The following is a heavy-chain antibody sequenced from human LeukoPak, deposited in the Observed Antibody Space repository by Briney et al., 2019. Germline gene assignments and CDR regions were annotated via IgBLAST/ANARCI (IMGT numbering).Heavy chain of an antibody. V-gene: IGHV4-38-2*01. Sequence: SETLSLTFVFSGYPISSGYYWGWIRQPPGKGLEWIGRIYHNGRTYYNPSLKSRATISVDTSKNQYSLKLSSVTAADTAVYYCARPLTDPYWNDAFDIWGQGTMVTVSS. CDR1: GYPISSGYY. CDR3: ARPLTDPYWNDAFDI. D-gene: IGHD1-14*01. J-gene: IGHJ3*02. CDR2: IYHNGRT.